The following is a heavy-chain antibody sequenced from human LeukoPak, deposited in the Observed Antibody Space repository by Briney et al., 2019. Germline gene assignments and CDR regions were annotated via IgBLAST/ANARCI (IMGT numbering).Heavy chain of an antibody. CDR3: AKAGSVAGTPFGF. Sequence: SETLSLTCAVSGGSFGGYYWSWIRQPPGKRLEWIGEINHSGSTNYNPSLKSRVTISVDTSKSQFSLKVISVTAADTAVYYCAKAGSVAGTPFGFWGQGALVTVSS. D-gene: IGHD6-19*01. V-gene: IGHV4-34*01. J-gene: IGHJ4*02. CDR1: GGSFGGYY. CDR2: INHSGST.